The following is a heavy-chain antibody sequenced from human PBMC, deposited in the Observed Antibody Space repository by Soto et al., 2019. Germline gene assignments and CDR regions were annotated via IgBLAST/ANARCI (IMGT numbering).Heavy chain of an antibody. D-gene: IGHD3-22*01. CDR1: VGSISSGGYY. J-gene: IGHJ6*02. CDR2: IYYSGST. CDR3: ARVPYYYDSSGYYELRYYGMGV. Sequence: SETLSLTCTVSVGSISSGGYYWSWIRQHPGKGLEWIGYIYYSGSTYYNPSLKSRVTISVDTSKNQFSLKLSSVTAADTAVYYCARVPYYYDSSGYYELRYYGMGVWGQGTTVTVSS. V-gene: IGHV4-31*03.